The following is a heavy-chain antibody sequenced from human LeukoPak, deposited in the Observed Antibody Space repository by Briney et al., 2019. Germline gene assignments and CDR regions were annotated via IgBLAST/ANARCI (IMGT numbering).Heavy chain of an antibody. CDR2: INPSGGST. CDR1: GYTFTSYY. V-gene: IGHV1-46*01. CDR3: AIGRGSPTPGSEYYYYYYYMDV. D-gene: IGHD3-16*01. J-gene: IGHJ6*03. Sequence: GASVKVSCKASGYTFTSYYMHWVRQAPGQGLEWMGIINPSGGSTSYAQKFQGRVTITADESTSTAYMELSSLRSEDTAVYYCAIGRGSPTPGSEYYYYYYYMDVWGKGTTVTISS.